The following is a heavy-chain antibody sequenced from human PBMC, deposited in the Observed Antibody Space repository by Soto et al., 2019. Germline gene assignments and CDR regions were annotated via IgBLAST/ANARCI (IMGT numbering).Heavy chain of an antibody. V-gene: IGHV1-69*01. J-gene: IGHJ5*02. CDR2: IIPIFGTA. Sequence: QVQLVQSGAEVQKPGSSVKVSCKASGGTFSSYAISWVRQAPGQGLEWMGGIIPIFGTANYAQKFQGRVTITADESTSTAYMELSSLRSEDTAVYYCARGRSGDYVWGSYRSGWFDPWGQGTLVTVSS. D-gene: IGHD3-16*02. CDR1: GGTFSSYA. CDR3: ARGRSGDYVWGSYRSGWFDP.